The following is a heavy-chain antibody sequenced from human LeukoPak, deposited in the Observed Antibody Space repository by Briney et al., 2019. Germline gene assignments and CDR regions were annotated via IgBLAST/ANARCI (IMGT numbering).Heavy chain of an antibody. Sequence: ASVKVSCKASGYTFTSYYMHWVRQAPGQGLEWMGIINPSGGSTSYAQKFQGRVTMTRDMPTSTVYVELSSLRSEDTAVYYCARSGGIWFGELFPLDVYWGQGALVTVSS. V-gene: IGHV1-46*01. CDR1: GYTFTSYY. D-gene: IGHD3-10*01. CDR3: ARSGGIWFGELFPLDVY. J-gene: IGHJ4*02. CDR2: INPSGGST.